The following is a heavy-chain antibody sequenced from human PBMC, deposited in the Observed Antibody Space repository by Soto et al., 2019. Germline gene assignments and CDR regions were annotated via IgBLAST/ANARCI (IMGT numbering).Heavy chain of an antibody. CDR1: GFTFSSYA. D-gene: IGHD1-26*01. Sequence: XGSLRLSCAAAGFTFSSYAMSWVRQAPGKGLEWVSAISGSGGSTYYADSVKGRFTISRDNSKNTLYLQMNSLRAEDTAVYYCAKAGSGSYFPFVDYWGQGTLVTVSS. J-gene: IGHJ4*02. CDR3: AKAGSGSYFPFVDY. CDR2: ISGSGGST. V-gene: IGHV3-23*01.